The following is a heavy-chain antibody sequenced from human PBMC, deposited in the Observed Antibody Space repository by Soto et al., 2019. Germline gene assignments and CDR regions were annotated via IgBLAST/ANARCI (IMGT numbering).Heavy chain of an antibody. V-gene: IGHV4-34*01. CDR2: INHSGST. CDR3: ARWTYYYGSGSYNGWFDP. Sequence: LTCAVYGGSFSGYYWSWIRQPPGKGLEWIGEINHSGSTNYNPSLKSRVTISVDTSKNQFSLKLSPVTAADTAVYYCARWTYYYGSGSYNGWFDPWGQGTLVTVSS. CDR1: GGSFSGYY. D-gene: IGHD3-10*01. J-gene: IGHJ5*02.